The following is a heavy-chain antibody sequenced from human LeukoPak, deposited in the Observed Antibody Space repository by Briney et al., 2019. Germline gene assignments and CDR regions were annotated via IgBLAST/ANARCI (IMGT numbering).Heavy chain of an antibody. CDR3: AKALSIITMARGAAAHAFDI. Sequence: GGSLRLSCAASGFTFSSYAMSWVRQAPGKGLEWVSAISGSGGSTYYADSVKGRFTISRDNSKNTLYLQMNSLRAEDTAVYYCAKALSIITMARGAAAHAFDIWGQGTMVTVSS. J-gene: IGHJ3*02. CDR1: GFTFSSYA. D-gene: IGHD3-10*01. CDR2: ISGSGGST. V-gene: IGHV3-23*01.